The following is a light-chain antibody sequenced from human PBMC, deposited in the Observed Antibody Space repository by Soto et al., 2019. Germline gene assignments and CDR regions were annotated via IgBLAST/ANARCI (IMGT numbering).Light chain of an antibody. CDR1: SSDVGGYNY. V-gene: IGLV2-11*01. Sequence: QSALTQPRSVSGSPGQSVTISCTGTSSDVGGYNYVSWYQEQPGKAPKLMIYDVSKRPSGVPDRFSGSKYGNTASLTISGLQAEDEADYYCCSYAGSYSYVFGTGNKVPVL. J-gene: IGLJ1*01. CDR3: CSYAGSYSYV. CDR2: DVS.